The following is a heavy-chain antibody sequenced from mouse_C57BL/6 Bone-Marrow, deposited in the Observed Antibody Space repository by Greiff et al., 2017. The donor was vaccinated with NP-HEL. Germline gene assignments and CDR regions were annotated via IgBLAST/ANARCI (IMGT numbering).Heavy chain of an antibody. CDR3: ARLWTAQATSWFAY. V-gene: IGHV1-55*01. CDR2: IYPGSGST. D-gene: IGHD3-2*02. Sequence: QVQLQQPGAELVKPGASVKMSCKASGYTFTSYWITWVKQRPGQGLEWIGDIYPGSGSTNYNEKFKSKATLTVDTSSSTAYMQLSSLTSEDSAVYYGARLWTAQATSWFAYWGQGTLVTVSA. CDR1: GYTFTSYW. J-gene: IGHJ3*01.